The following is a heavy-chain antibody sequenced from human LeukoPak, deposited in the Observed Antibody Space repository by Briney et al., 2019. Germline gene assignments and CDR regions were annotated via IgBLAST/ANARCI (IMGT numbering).Heavy chain of an antibody. J-gene: IGHJ4*02. D-gene: IGHD4-11*01. CDR1: GFTFSSYA. Sequence: PGGSLRLSCAASGFTFSSYAMHWVRQAPGKGLEWVALISYDGSDKYYADSVKGRFTISRDNSKSTLSLQMNSLRAEDTAVYFCARDSGAFSNYVNVYWGQGTLVSVSS. CDR3: ARDSGAFSNYVNVY. CDR2: ISYDGSDK. V-gene: IGHV3-30*04.